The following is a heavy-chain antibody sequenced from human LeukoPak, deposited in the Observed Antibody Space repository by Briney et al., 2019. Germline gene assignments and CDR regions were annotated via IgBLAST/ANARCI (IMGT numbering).Heavy chain of an antibody. D-gene: IGHD3-10*01. CDR3: AKSNGYGLVDI. J-gene: IGHJ3*02. CDR1: GRSFSGYY. Sequence: SETLSLTCAVYGRSFSGYYWTWIRQTPGKGLEWIGEINHSGITDYSPSLRSRVTISVDTSKNQSSLKLNSVTAADTAVYYCAKSNGYGLVDIWGQGTMVTVSS. CDR2: INHSGIT. V-gene: IGHV4-34*01.